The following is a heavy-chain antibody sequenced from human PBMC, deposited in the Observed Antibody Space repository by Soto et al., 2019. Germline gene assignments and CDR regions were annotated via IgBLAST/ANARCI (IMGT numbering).Heavy chain of an antibody. CDR3: ARDRAVAKSTYFDY. D-gene: IGHD6-19*01. CDR1: GGSIGGYY. J-gene: IGHJ4*02. V-gene: IGHV4-59*01. CDR2: IYYSGST. Sequence: SETLSLTCSVSGGSIGGYYGSWIRQPPGKGLEWIGYIYYSGSTNYNPSLKSRVTISVDTSKNQFSLKLSSVTAADTAVYYCARDRAVAKSTYFDYWGQGTLVTVSS.